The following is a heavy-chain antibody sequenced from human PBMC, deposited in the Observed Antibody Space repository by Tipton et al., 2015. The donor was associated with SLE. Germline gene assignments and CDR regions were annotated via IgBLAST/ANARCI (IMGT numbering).Heavy chain of an antibody. Sequence: SLRLSCAASGFTFSTYAMSWVRQVPGMGPEWVSAISGSGTHTYYADSVKGRFAISRDNSKNTLYLQMNSLRAEDTAIFYCARVPGDYSYYFDYWGQGTLVTVSS. CDR1: GFTFSTYA. CDR2: ISGSGTHT. CDR3: ARVPGDYSYYFDY. J-gene: IGHJ4*02. D-gene: IGHD4-17*01. V-gene: IGHV3-23*01.